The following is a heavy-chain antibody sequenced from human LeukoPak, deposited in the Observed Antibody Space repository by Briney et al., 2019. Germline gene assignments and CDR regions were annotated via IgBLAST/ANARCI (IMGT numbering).Heavy chain of an antibody. Sequence: ASVKVSCKASGYTFTSYDINWVRQATGQGLEWMGWMNPNSGNTGYAQKFQGRVTMTRNTSISTAYMELSSLRSEDTAVCYCARGFGYSYGLDYYYYMDVWGKGTTVTVSS. CDR2: MNPNSGNT. J-gene: IGHJ6*03. D-gene: IGHD5-18*01. CDR3: ARGFGYSYGLDYYYYMDV. V-gene: IGHV1-8*01. CDR1: GYTFTSYD.